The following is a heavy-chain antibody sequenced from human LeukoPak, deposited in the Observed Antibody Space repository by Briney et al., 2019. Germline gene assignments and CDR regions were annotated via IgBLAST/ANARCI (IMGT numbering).Heavy chain of an antibody. D-gene: IGHD6-13*01. Sequence: PGGSLRLSCAAAGFTFSSYGMHWVCQAPGKGLEWVAVIWYDGSNKYYADSVKGRFTISRDNSKNTLYLQMNSLRAEDTAVYYCARETTSRGSWDYYFDYWGQGTLVTVSS. CDR1: GFTFSSYG. V-gene: IGHV3-33*01. CDR2: IWYDGSNK. CDR3: ARETTSRGSWDYYFDY. J-gene: IGHJ4*02.